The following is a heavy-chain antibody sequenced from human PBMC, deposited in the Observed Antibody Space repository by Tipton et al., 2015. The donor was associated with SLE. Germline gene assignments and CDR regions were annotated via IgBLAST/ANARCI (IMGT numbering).Heavy chain of an antibody. V-gene: IGHV4-39*07. CDR2: IHYSGST. CDR1: GGSISSSSYY. CDR3: ARQVYGDYSPNWFDP. Sequence: LRLSCTVSGGSISSSSYYWGWIRQPPGKGLEWIRSIHYSGSTYDNPSLKSRVTISVDTSKNQFSLKLSSVAAADTAVYYCARQVYGDYSPNWFDPWGQGILVTVSS. J-gene: IGHJ5*02. D-gene: IGHD4-17*01.